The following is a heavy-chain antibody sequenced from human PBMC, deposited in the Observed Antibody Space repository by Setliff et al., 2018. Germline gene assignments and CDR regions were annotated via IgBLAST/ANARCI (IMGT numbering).Heavy chain of an antibody. V-gene: IGHV1-69*05. CDR1: GGTFSNYG. CDR2: TIPLFGTT. D-gene: IGHD3-22*01. CDR3: VRGPGPSVVVAIPFDH. J-gene: IGHJ4*02. Sequence: SVKVSCKASGGTFSNYGVSWVRQAPGQGLEWMGGTIPLFGTTDYAQKFHGRVTIITDESTSTAYMELSSLTSDDTAVYYCVRGPGPSVVVAIPFDHWGQGSRVTVSS.